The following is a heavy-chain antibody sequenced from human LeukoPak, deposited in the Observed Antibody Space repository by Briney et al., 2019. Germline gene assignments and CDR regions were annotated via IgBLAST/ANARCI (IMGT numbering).Heavy chain of an antibody. CDR1: GFTFSSYW. J-gene: IGHJ4*02. V-gene: IGHV3-23*01. D-gene: IGHD6-13*01. Sequence: GVLRLSCAASGFTFSSYWMSWVRQAPGKGLEWVSAISGTGGSTYYADSVKGRFTISRDNSRDTLYLQMNSLRADDTAVYYCARGPGYSSSWRFDCWGQGTLVTVSS. CDR3: ARGPGYSSSWRFDC. CDR2: ISGTGGST.